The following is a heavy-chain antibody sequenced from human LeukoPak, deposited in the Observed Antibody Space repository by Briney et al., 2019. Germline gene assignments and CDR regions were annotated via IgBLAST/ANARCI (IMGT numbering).Heavy chain of an antibody. D-gene: IGHD6-19*01. Sequence: SETLSLTCAVYGGSFSGYYWSWIRQPPGKGLEWIGEINHSGSTNYNPSLKSRVTISVDTSKNQFSLKLSSVTAADTAVYYCARVQDSSGWSIYYYYYMDVWGKGTTVTVSS. CDR1: GGSFSGYY. CDR3: ARVQDSSGWSIYYYYYMDV. J-gene: IGHJ6*03. V-gene: IGHV4-34*01. CDR2: INHSGST.